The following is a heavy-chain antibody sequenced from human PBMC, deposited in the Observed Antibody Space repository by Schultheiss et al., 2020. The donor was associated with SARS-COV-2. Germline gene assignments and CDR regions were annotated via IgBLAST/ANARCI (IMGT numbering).Heavy chain of an antibody. CDR3: ARMVVAATRAFDI. CDR2: IYTSGST. D-gene: IGHD2-15*01. V-gene: IGHV4-61*02. Sequence: SETLSLTCTVSGGSISSGSYYWSWIRQPAGKGLEWIGRIYTSGSTNYNPSLKSRVTISVDTSKNQFSLKLSSVTAADTAVYYCARMVVAATRAFDIWGQGTTVTVSS. CDR1: GGSISSGSYY. J-gene: IGHJ3*02.